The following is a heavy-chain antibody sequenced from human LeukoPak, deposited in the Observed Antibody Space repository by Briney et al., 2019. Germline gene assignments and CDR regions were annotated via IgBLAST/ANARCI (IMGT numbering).Heavy chain of an antibody. CDR1: GFTFSSYA. D-gene: IGHD2-21*02. CDR3: AKNCGGNCYSSFDY. Sequence: PGRSLRLSCAASGFTFSSYAMSWVRQAPGKGLEWVSTISGSGGSTYYADSVKGRFTISRDNSKNTLYLQMNSLRAEDTAVYYCAKNCGGNCYSSFDYWGQGTLVTVSS. CDR2: ISGSGGST. V-gene: IGHV3-23*01. J-gene: IGHJ4*02.